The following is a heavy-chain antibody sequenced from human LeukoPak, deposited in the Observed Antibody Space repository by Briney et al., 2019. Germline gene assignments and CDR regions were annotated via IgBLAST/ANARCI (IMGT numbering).Heavy chain of an antibody. CDR2: ISGTGGST. D-gene: IGHD4-17*01. Sequence: PGGSLRLSCAASGFXFSNYAISWVRQAPGKGLESVSVISGTGGSTYYADSVKGRFTISRDNSRNTLYLQMNSLRAEDTTVYYCAKGHSDYGTGFDLWGRGTLVTVSS. J-gene: IGHJ4*02. CDR3: AKGHSDYGTGFDL. CDR1: GFXFSNYA. V-gene: IGHV3-23*01.